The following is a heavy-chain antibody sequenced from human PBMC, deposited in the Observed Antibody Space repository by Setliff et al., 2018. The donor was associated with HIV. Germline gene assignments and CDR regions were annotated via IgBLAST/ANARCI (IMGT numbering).Heavy chain of an antibody. V-gene: IGHV4-61*02. CDR2: IYASGSP. CDR1: GGSISSVNYY. D-gene: IGHD6-19*01. CDR3: VRAPRYYRGWYIPEYFDN. Sequence: KPSETLSLTCNVSGGSISSVNYYWNWIRQPAGKGLEWIGRIYASGSPTYNSSLESRVTISVDTSKNHFSLRLNSVTAADTAVYFCVRAPRYYRGWYIPEYFDNWGEGTLVTVSS. J-gene: IGHJ4*02.